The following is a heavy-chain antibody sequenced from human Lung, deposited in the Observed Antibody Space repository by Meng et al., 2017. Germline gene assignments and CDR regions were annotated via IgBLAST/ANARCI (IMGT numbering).Heavy chain of an antibody. J-gene: IGHJ4*02. CDR3: VRDEDISAAGKLFGDY. V-gene: IGHV1-2*06. Sequence: VEVVRSGAEVKKPGAPVKVSCKASGYTFPDYWLHWVRRAPGQGLEWMGRINPKSGDTHYAQRFQGRVTMTRDTSISTTYMELSRLTSDDTAVYYCVRDEDISAAGKLFGDYWGQGTLVTVSS. CDR1: GYTFPDYW. D-gene: IGHD6-13*01. CDR2: INPKSGDT.